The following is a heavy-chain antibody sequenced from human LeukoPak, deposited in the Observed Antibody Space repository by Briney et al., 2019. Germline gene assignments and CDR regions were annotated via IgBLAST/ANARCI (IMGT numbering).Heavy chain of an antibody. V-gene: IGHV3-23*01. J-gene: IGHJ6*02. CDR3: AKGLWGAYYYGMDV. Sequence: GGSLRLSCAASGFTFSGYWVHWVRQAPGKGLEWVSVISGSGATTDYADSVMGRFTISRDNSKNTLYLQLDSLRAEDTAVYFCAKGLWGAYYYGMDVWGQGTTVTVSS. CDR1: GFTFSGYW. CDR2: ISGSGATT. D-gene: IGHD3-16*01.